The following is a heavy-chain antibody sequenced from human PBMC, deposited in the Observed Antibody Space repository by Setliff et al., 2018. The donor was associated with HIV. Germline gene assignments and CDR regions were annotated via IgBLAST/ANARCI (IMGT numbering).Heavy chain of an antibody. J-gene: IGHJ5*01. CDR3: ARRAYYDFWSGFYLSIANRFDS. CDR1: GGSISSGSYF. CDR2: IYTSGST. D-gene: IGHD3-3*01. V-gene: IGHV4-61*09. Sequence: SETLSLTCTVSGGSISSGSYFWTWIRQPAGKGLEWIGHIYTSGSTNYNPSLRSRVTTSEDTPKNQFSLRLSSVTAADTAVYYCARRAYYDFWSGFYLSIANRFDSWGQGILVTVSS.